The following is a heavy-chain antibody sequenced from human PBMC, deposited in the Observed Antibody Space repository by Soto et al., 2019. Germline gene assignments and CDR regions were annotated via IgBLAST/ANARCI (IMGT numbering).Heavy chain of an antibody. V-gene: IGHV4-4*07. J-gene: IGHJ4*02. CDR2: IYTSGST. D-gene: IGHD3-22*01. CDR1: GGSISSYY. Sequence: PSETLSLTCTVSGGSISSYYWSWIRQPAGKGLEWIGRIYTSGSTNYNPSLKSRVTMSVDTSKNQFSLKLSSVTAADTAVYYCARVSLDYYDSSGPLDYWGQGTLVTVSS. CDR3: ARVSLDYYDSSGPLDY.